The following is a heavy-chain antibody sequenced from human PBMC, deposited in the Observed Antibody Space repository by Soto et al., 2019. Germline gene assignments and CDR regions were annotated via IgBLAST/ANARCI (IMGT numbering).Heavy chain of an antibody. CDR3: ARGRKGFSSSCYVD. Sequence: SETLSLTCAAYGGSFSGYYWTWIRQPPGKGLEWIGEINDSGGTDYNPSLKSRVTISLDTSKNQLSLKLSSVTAADTAVYYCARGRKGFSSSCYVDWGQGTLVTVSS. D-gene: IGHD6-13*01. CDR2: INDSGGT. J-gene: IGHJ4*02. CDR1: GGSFSGYY. V-gene: IGHV4-34*01.